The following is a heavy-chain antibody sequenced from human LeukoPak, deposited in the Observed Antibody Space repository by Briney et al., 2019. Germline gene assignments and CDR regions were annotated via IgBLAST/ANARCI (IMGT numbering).Heavy chain of an antibody. CDR2: INHSGST. V-gene: IGHV4-34*01. D-gene: IGHD1-26*01. CDR3: ARALGEPEGY. CDR1: GGSFSGYY. Sequence: SETLSLTCAVYGGSFSGYYWSWIRQPPGKGLEWIGEINHSGSTNYNPSLKSRVTISVDTSKNQFSLKLSSVTAADTAVYCCARALGEPEGYWGQGTLVTVSS. J-gene: IGHJ4*02.